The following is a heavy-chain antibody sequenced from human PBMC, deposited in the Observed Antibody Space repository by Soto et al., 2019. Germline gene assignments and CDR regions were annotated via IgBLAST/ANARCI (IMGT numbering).Heavy chain of an antibody. J-gene: IGHJ6*02. Sequence: GSLSLSCAASGFTFSKAWMSWVRQATGKGLEWVGRIKSKTDGGTIDYAAPVKGRFTISRDDSKNTLYLQMNSLRTEDTAVYYCSTGGKYYGMDVWGQGTTVTVSS. CDR3: STGGKYYGMDV. CDR2: IKSKTDGGTI. V-gene: IGHV3-15*01. D-gene: IGHD2-15*01. CDR1: GFTFSKAW.